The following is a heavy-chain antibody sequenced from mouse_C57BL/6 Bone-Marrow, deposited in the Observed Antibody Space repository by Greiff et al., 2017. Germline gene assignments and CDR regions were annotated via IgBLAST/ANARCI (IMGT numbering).Heavy chain of an antibody. CDR1: GYTFTNYW. V-gene: IGHV1-64*01. D-gene: IGHD2-4*01. CDR2: MHHNGGSP. CDR3: ARSYDYDDYTMDY. J-gene: IGHJ4*01. Sequence: QVQLQQPGAELVKPGASVKLSCKASGYTFTNYWMHWVKQRPGQGLEWIGMMHHNGGSPDYNEKFTSEATLSVDKSSRTAYMELSSLTSEDSAVYYCARSYDYDDYTMDYWGQGTSVTVSS.